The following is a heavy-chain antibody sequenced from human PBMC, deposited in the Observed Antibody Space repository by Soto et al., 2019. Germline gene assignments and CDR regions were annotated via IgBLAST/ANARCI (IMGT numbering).Heavy chain of an antibody. Sequence: ASVKVSCKASGYTLTSYAMHWVRQAPGQRLEWMGGFDPEDGETIYAQKFQGRVTMTEDTSTDTAYMELRSLRSEDTAVYYCARIGFSYNYYMDVWGKGTPVTVSS. CDR3: ARIGFSYNYYMDV. D-gene: IGHD3-10*01. CDR2: FDPEDGET. CDR1: GYTLTSYA. J-gene: IGHJ6*03. V-gene: IGHV1-24*01.